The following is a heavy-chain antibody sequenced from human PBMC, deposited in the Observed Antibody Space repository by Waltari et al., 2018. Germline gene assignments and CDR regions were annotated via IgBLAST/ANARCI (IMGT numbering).Heavy chain of an antibody. V-gene: IGHV4-39*01. CDR1: GGSISSSYN. D-gene: IGHD4-17*01. CDR2: MYYSGAT. J-gene: IGHJ3*02. CDR3: VRPGSTVTPRAFDI. Sequence: QLQLQESGPGLVNPSETLSLNCTSSGGSISSSYNWAWVRQAPGKGLEWVGTMYYSGATSNNPPLDSRLSMSIDTSKNLFSLKLSSVTATDTAVYFCVRPGSTVTPRAFDIWGQGIKVTVSS.